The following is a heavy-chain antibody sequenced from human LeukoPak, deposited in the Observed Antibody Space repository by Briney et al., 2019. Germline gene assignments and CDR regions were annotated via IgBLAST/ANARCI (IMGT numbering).Heavy chain of an antibody. Sequence: PGGSLRLSCAASGFTFYDYAMHWVRHAPGKGLEWVSHISWDGGSPYYADSVKGRFTISRDNSKTSLYLQMNSLRPEDTALYYCAKSSASIAARSYYYYYMDVWGKGTTVTVSS. D-gene: IGHD6-6*01. CDR2: ISWDGGSP. CDR3: AKSSASIAARSYYYYYMDV. V-gene: IGHV3-43D*03. J-gene: IGHJ6*03. CDR1: GFTFYDYA.